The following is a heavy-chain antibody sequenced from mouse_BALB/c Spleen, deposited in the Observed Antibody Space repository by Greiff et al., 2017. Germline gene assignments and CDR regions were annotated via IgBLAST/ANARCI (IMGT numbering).Heavy chain of an antibody. CDR3: TREDGNYLYYFDY. CDR2: IYPGSGST. CDR1: GYTFTSYW. Sequence: LQQPGSELVRPGASVKLSCKASGYTFTSYWMHWVKQRPGQGLEWIGNIYPGSGSTNYDEKFKSKATLTVDTSSSTAYMQLSSLTSEDSAVYYCTREDGNYLYYFDYWGQGTTLTVSS. J-gene: IGHJ2*01. V-gene: IGHV1S22*01. D-gene: IGHD2-1*01.